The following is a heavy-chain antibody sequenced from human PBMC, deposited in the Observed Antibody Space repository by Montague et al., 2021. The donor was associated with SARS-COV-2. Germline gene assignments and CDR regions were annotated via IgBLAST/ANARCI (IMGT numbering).Heavy chain of an antibody. CDR2: IYYSGST. D-gene: IGHD2-8*02. J-gene: IGHJ4*02. V-gene: IGHV4-59*12. Sequence: SETRSLTCTVSGGSISSYYWSWIRQPPGKGLEWIGYIYYSGSTNYNPSLKSRVTISADTSKNQFSLKLSSVTAADTAVYYCAGVEGGGVIDYWGQGTLVTASS. CDR1: GGSISSYY. CDR3: AGVEGGGVIDY.